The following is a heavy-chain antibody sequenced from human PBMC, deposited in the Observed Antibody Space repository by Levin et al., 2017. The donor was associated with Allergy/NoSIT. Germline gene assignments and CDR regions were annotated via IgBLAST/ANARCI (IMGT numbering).Heavy chain of an antibody. CDR2: IRSRPYGGTT. D-gene: IGHD6-13*01. Sequence: PGGSLRLSCTASGFNFGDYAMSWVRQAPGKGLEWLGFIRSRPYGGTTEYAASVRSRFTISRDDSRSIAYLQMDSLKSEDSALYYCARHQQLILDYYSHYYYMDLWGKGTTVTVSS. V-gene: IGHV3-49*04. CDR3: ARHQQLILDYYSHYYYMDL. CDR1: GFNFGDYA. J-gene: IGHJ6*03.